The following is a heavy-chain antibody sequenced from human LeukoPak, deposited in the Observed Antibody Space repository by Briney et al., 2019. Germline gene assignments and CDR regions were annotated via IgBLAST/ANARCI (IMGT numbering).Heavy chain of an antibody. CDR2: IYYSRST. CDR1: GGSISSYY. J-gene: IGHJ6*02. V-gene: IGHV4-59*01. CDR3: ARASYYQYYGMDV. Sequence: SETLSLTCTVSGGSISSYYWSWIRQPPGKGLEWIGNIYYSRSTNYNPSLKSRITISVDRSKNQFSLKLSSMTAADTAVYYCARASYYQYYGMDVWGQGTTVTVSS.